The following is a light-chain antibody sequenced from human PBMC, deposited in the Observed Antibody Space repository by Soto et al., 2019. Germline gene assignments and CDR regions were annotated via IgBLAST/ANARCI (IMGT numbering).Light chain of an antibody. J-gene: IGLJ1*01. Sequence: QSALTQPASVSGSPGQSITISCTGTSSDVGGYNLVSWYQQHPGKVPKLMTFEVNTRPSGVSDRFSGSKSGNTASLTISGLQAADEGDYYCCSYTSSSPHGFGSGIKLTVL. CDR3: CSYTSSSPHG. V-gene: IGLV2-14*01. CDR2: EVN. CDR1: SSDVGGYNL.